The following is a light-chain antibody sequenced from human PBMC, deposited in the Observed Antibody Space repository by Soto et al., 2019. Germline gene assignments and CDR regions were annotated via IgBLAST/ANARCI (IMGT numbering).Light chain of an antibody. CDR3: QQLNSYPRT. CDR1: QGISGY. V-gene: IGKV1-9*01. CDR2: PAS. Sequence: IQLTQSPSSLSASVGDRVTITCRASQGISGYVAWYQQKPGKAPKVLIYPASTLQSGVPSRFSGSGSGTDFTLTISSLQHEDFATYYCQQLNSYPRTFGQGTKVEIK. J-gene: IGKJ1*01.